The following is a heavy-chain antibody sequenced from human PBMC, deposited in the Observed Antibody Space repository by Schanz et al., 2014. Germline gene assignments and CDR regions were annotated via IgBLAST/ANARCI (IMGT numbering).Heavy chain of an antibody. V-gene: IGHV3-33*01. Sequence: QVQLVESGGGVVQPGRSLRLSCAASGFTFSSYGMHWVRQAPGKGLEWVAVIWYDGSNKYYADSVKGRFTISRDNSKNTLFLQMNSLRAEDTAVYYCARDRRNADLDYWGQGTLXTVSS. CDR1: GFTFSSYG. D-gene: IGHD1-1*01. CDR2: IWYDGSNK. J-gene: IGHJ4*02. CDR3: ARDRRNADLDY.